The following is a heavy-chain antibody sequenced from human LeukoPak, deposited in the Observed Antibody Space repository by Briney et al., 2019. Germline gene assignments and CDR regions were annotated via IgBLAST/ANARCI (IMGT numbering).Heavy chain of an antibody. CDR3: TSPLGSGWNWFDP. Sequence: GGSLRLSCAASGFTFSGSAMHWVRQASGKGLEWVGRIRSKANSYATAYAASVKGRFTISRDDSRNTAYLQMNSLKTEDTAVYYCTSPLGSGWNWFDPWGQGTLVTVSS. D-gene: IGHD6-19*01. J-gene: IGHJ5*02. V-gene: IGHV3-73*01. CDR1: GFTFSGSA. CDR2: IRSKANSYAT.